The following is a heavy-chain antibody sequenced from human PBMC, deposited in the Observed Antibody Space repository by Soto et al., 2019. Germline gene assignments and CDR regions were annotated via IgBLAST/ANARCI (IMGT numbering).Heavy chain of an antibody. J-gene: IGHJ4*02. V-gene: IGHV4-34*01. CDR3: ARGIGDYRGCYVDY. D-gene: IGHD5-12*01. CDR2: INHSGST. Sequence: SETLSLTCAVYGGSFSGYYWSWIRQPPGKGLEWIGEINHSGSTNYNPSLKSRVTISVDTSKNQFSLKLSSVTAADTAVYYCARGIGDYRGCYVDYWGQGTLVTVSS. CDR1: GGSFSGYY.